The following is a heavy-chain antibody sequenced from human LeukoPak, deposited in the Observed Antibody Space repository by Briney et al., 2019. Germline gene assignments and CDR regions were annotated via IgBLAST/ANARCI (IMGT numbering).Heavy chain of an antibody. J-gene: IGHJ6*02. D-gene: IGHD3-10*01. CDR2: ISSSGSTI. CDR3: ARYGTRSNGMFV. V-gene: IGHV3-11*01. Sequence: PGWSLCFACVASGFIFFGGKETWSRADAGKGLAQASYISSSGSTIYYADSVKGRFTISRDNAKNSLYLQMNSLRAEDTAVYYCARYGTRSNGMFVWGQGTTVTVSS. CDR1: GFIFFGGK.